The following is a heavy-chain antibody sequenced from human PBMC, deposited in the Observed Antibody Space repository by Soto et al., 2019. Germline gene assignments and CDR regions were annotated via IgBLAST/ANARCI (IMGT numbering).Heavy chain of an antibody. J-gene: IGHJ4*02. D-gene: IGHD4-17*01. CDR1: GVTFSSYS. V-gene: IGHV1-69*02. Sequence: SVKVSCKASGVTFSSYSISWVRQAPGQGLEWMGRIIPILGIANYAQKFQGRVTITADKSTSTAYMELSSLRSEDTAVYYCARDLYGDYYFYYWGQGTLVTVS. CDR2: IIPILGIA. CDR3: ARDLYGDYYFYY.